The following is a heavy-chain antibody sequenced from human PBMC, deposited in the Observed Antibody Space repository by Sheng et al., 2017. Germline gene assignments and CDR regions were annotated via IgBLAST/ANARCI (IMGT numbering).Heavy chain of an antibody. CDR1: GFTFSGSA. D-gene: IGHD3-3*01. CDR2: IRSKANTYAT. CDR3: TSPQDDFWTGYYIN. J-gene: IGHJ4*02. V-gene: IGHV3-73*02. Sequence: EVHLVEFGGGLVQPGGSLKLSCAASGFTFSGSAMHWVRQASGKGLEWVGHIRSKANTYATEYAASVKGRFVISRDDSKNTAYLQMNSLETDDTAVYFCTSPQDDFWTGYYINWGQGTLVTVSS.